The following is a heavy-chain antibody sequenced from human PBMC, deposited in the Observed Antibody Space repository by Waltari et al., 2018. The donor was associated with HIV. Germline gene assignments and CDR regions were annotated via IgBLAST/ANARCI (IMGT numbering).Heavy chain of an antibody. CDR2: IYPGDSDT. Sequence: FTSYWIGWVRQMPGKGLEWMGIIYPGDSDTRYSPSFQGQVTISADKSISIAYLQWSSLKASDTAMYYCARPRGLGYYDSSARPFTAFDIWGQGTMVTVSS. CDR3: ARPRGLGYYDSSARPFTAFDI. D-gene: IGHD3-22*01. V-gene: IGHV5-51*01. J-gene: IGHJ3*02. CDR1: FTSYW.